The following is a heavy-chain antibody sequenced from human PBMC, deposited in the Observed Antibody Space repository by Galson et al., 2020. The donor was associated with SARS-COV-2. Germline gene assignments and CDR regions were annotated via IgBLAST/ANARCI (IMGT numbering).Heavy chain of an antibody. J-gene: IGHJ6*02. V-gene: IGHV1-69*13. CDR3: ASLYYYGSGSYYNAPRRADYYYYGMDV. Sequence: SVKVSCKASGGTFSSYAISWVRQAPGQGLEWMGGIIPIFGTANYAQKFQGRVTITADESTSTAYMELSSLRSEDTAVYYCASLYYYGSGSYYNAPRRADYYYYGMDVWGQGTTVTVSS. D-gene: IGHD3-10*01. CDR1: GGTFSSYA. CDR2: IIPIFGTA.